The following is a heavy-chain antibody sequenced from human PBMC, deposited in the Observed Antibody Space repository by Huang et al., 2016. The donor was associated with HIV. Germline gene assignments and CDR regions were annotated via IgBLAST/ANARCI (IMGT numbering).Heavy chain of an antibody. V-gene: IGHV3-21*01. D-gene: IGHD4-17*01. J-gene: IGHJ5*02. Sequence: EVQLVESGGGLVKPGGSLRLSCAASGFTLTTFSMTWVRQAPGGVRQVVESINVPGTHIYYADSVDGRFTISRDNTRNSLYLQLNSLRAEDTAVYYCVRIGYGENSYGSGYFDPWGQGTLVAVSS. CDR1: GFTLTTFS. CDR3: VRIGYGENSYGSGYFDP. CDR2: INVPGTHI.